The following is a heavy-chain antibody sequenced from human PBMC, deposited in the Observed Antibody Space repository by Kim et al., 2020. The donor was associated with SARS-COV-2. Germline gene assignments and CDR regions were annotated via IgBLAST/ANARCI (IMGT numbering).Heavy chain of an antibody. CDR3: AREAWDNILTGYDS. V-gene: IGHV4-4*02. CDR2: SSESGTT. J-gene: IGHJ4*02. Sequence: SETLSLTCAVSGGSISSGNWWTWVRQSPGKGLEWIGESSESGTTNYNPSLKSRVTISVDKSKNQFSLNLSSVTAADTAVYFCAREAWDNILTGYDSWGPGILVSVSS. CDR1: GGSISSGNW. D-gene: IGHD3-9*01.